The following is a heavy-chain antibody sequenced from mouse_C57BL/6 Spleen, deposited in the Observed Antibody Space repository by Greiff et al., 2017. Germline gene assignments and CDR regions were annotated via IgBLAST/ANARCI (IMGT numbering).Heavy chain of an antibody. Sequence: QVQLQQSGAELVKPGASVKISCKASGYAFSSSWMNWVKQRPGKGLEWIGQIYPGDGDTNYNGKFKGKATLTADKSSSTAYMQLSSLTSEDSAVYFCARSGLTGPDYWGQGTTLTVSS. CDR3: ARSGLTGPDY. V-gene: IGHV1-80*01. D-gene: IGHD4-1*01. J-gene: IGHJ2*01. CDR1: GYAFSSSW. CDR2: IYPGDGDT.